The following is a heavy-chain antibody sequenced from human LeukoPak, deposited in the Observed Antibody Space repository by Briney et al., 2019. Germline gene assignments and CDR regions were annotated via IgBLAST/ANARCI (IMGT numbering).Heavy chain of an antibody. V-gene: IGHV1-8*01. CDR2: MNPNSGNT. J-gene: IGHJ3*02. Sequence: GASVKVSCKASGYTFTSYDINWVRQATGQGLEWMGWMNPNSGNTGYAQKFQGRVTMTRNTSISTAYMELSSLRSEDTAVYYCARGEVAALLDAFDIWGQGTMVTASS. D-gene: IGHD2-15*01. CDR1: GYTFTSYD. CDR3: ARGEVAALLDAFDI.